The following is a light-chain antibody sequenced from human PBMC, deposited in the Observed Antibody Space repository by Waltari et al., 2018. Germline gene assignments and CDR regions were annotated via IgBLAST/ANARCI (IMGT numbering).Light chain of an antibody. Sequence: QSVLTQPPSASGTPGQRVTISCSGSSSNIGSNYVYWYQQLPGTAPKLLIYGNNQRPSGVPDRFSGSKSGTSASLAISGLRSEDEADYYCAAWDDSLSGVYVFGTGTKVTVL. CDR3: AAWDDSLSGVYV. CDR2: GNN. J-gene: IGLJ1*01. V-gene: IGLV1-47*01. CDR1: SSNIGSNY.